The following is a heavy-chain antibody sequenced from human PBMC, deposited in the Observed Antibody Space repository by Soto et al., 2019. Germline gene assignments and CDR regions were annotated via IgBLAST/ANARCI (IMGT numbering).Heavy chain of an antibody. CDR1: GASISGFY. D-gene: IGHD1-1*01. Sequence: SETLSLTCTVSGASISGFYWSWIRKSAGKGLEWIGRIYATGTTNYNPSLKSRVMMSVDTSKKQFSLKLRSVTAADTAVYYCVRDGTKTLRDWFDPWGQGISVTVSS. CDR3: VRDGTKTLRDWFDP. CDR2: IYATGTT. J-gene: IGHJ5*02. V-gene: IGHV4-4*07.